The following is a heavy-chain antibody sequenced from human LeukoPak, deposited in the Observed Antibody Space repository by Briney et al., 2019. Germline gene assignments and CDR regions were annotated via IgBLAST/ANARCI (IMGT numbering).Heavy chain of an antibody. CDR2: IYTSGST. Sequence: SETLSLTCTVSGGSISSGSYYWSWIRQPAGKGLEWIGRIYTSGSTNYNPSPKSRVTISVDTSKNQFSLKLSSVTAADTAVYYCARTGIAAAATDDAFDVWGQGTMVTVSP. CDR1: GGSISSGSYY. D-gene: IGHD6-13*01. V-gene: IGHV4-61*02. CDR3: ARTGIAAAATDDAFDV. J-gene: IGHJ3*01.